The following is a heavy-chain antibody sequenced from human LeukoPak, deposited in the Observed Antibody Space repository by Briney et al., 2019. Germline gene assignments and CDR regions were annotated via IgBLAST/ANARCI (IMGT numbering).Heavy chain of an antibody. D-gene: IGHD3-3*01. Sequence: SLRLSCAASGFTFSSYGMHWVRQAPGKGLEWVAVISYDGSNEYYADSVKGRFTISRDNSKNTLYLQLNNLRADDTAVYYCATAAYESGTYTANHDYWGQGTLVTVSS. V-gene: IGHV3-30*03. CDR1: GFTFSSYG. CDR3: ATAAYESGTYTANHDY. J-gene: IGHJ4*02. CDR2: ISYDGSNE.